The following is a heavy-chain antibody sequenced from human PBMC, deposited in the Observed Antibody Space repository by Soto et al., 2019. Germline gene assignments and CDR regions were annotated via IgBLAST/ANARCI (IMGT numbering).Heavy chain of an antibody. V-gene: IGHV3-30-3*01. J-gene: IGHJ4*02. CDR2: ISYDGSNK. Sequence: GGSLILSCAASGFTFSSYVMHWVRQAPGKGLEWVAVISYDGSNKYYADSVKGRFTISRDNSKNTVYLQMNSLRAEDTAVYYCAEGQHWLAQGFDYWGQGTLVTVSS. CDR1: GFTFSSYV. D-gene: IGHD6-19*01. CDR3: AEGQHWLAQGFDY.